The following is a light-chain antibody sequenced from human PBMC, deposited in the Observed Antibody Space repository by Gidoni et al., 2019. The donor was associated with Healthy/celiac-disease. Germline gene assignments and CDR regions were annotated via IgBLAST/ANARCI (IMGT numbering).Light chain of an antibody. Sequence: DVVMTQSPLSLRVTLGQPPSTSCRSSQSRVYSEGNTYLNWFQQRQGQSPRRLIYKVSNRDAGVRDRGSGSGSGTDFTLKISRVEAEDVGVYYCMQGTHPYTFGQGTKLEIK. CDR3: MQGTHPYT. J-gene: IGKJ2*01. CDR1: QSRVYSEGNTY. V-gene: IGKV2-30*01. CDR2: KVS.